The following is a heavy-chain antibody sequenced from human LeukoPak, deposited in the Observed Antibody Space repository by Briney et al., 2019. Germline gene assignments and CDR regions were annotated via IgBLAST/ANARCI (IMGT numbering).Heavy chain of an antibody. CDR2: INQDGSEK. D-gene: IGHD3-16*01. CDR3: AKGLTNWFDP. CDR1: GFTFSSHW. V-gene: IGHV3-7*03. J-gene: IGHJ5*02. Sequence: AGGSLRLSCAASGFTFSSHWMSWVRQAPGKGLEWVANINQDGSEKYYVDSVKGRFTVSRDNAKNTLYLQMNSLRAEDTAVYYCAKGLTNWFDPWGQGTLVTVSS.